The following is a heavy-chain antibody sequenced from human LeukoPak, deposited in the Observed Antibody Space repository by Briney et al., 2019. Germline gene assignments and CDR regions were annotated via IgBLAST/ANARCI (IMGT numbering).Heavy chain of an antibody. V-gene: IGHV4-30-4*01. CDR1: GGSISSGDYY. D-gene: IGHD1-26*01. Sequence: SQTLSLTCTVSGGSISSGDYYWSWIRQPPGKGLEWIGYIYYSGGTYYNPSLKSRVTISVDTSKNQFSLKLSSVTAADTAVYYCASLRDSGSYWFDYWGQGTLVTVSS. CDR3: ASLRDSGSYWFDY. CDR2: IYYSGGT. J-gene: IGHJ4*02.